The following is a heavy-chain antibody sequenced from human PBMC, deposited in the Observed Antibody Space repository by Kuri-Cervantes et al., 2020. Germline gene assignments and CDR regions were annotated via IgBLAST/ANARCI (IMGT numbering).Heavy chain of an antibody. CDR1: GFTFSDYY. V-gene: IGHV3-11*04. CDR2: ISSSGSTI. J-gene: IGHJ4*02. Sequence: GGSLRLSCAASGFTFSDYYMSWIRQAPGKGLEWVSYISSSGSTIYYADSVKGRFTISRDNAKNSLYLQMNSLRAEDTAVYYCARDQVPYSGYDSPFDYWGQGTLVTVSS. CDR3: ARDQVPYSGYDSPFDY. D-gene: IGHD5-12*01.